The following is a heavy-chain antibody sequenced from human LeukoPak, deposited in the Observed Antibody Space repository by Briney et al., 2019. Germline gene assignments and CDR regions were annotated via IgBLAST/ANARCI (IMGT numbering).Heavy chain of an antibody. V-gene: IGHV1-69*01. J-gene: IGHJ6*03. Sequence: ASVKVSCKASGGTFSSYAISWVRQAPGQGLEWMGGIIPIFGPANYAQKFQGRVTITADESRSTAYMELSSLRSEDTAVYYCARVRGITIFGVAHYYYYMDVWGKGTTVTVSS. D-gene: IGHD3-3*01. CDR1: GGTFSSYA. CDR2: IIPIFGPA. CDR3: ARVRGITIFGVAHYYYYMDV.